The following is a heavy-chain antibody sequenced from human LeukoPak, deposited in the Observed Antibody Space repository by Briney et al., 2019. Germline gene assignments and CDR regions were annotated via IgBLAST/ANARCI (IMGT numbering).Heavy chain of an antibody. J-gene: IGHJ4*02. CDR1: GGTFSSYA. Sequence: SVKVSCKASGGTFSSYAISWVRQAPGQGLEWMGGIIPIFGTANYAQKFQGRVTITADKSTGTAYMELSSLRSDDTAVYHCARETGYAYGRAPPDYWGQGTLVTVSS. CDR3: ARETGYAYGRAPPDY. CDR2: IIPIFGTA. D-gene: IGHD5-18*01. V-gene: IGHV1-69*06.